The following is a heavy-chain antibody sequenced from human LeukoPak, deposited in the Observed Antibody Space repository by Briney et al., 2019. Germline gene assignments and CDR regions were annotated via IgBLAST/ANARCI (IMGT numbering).Heavy chain of an antibody. J-gene: IGHJ5*02. CDR1: GDSISRDY. CDR3: ARAGPWQIDP. V-gene: IGHV4-59*07. Sequence: SDTLSRTCTVSGDSISRDYWSWTRQPPGKVLEWIGHIFYGGSTSYKPSLKSRVAISVDRSKNQFSLKLTSVTAADTAVYYCARAGPWQIDPWVQGTLVIVSS. CDR2: IFYGGST. D-gene: IGHD3-10*01.